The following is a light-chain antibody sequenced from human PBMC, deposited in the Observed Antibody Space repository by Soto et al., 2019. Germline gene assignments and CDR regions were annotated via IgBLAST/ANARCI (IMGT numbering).Light chain of an antibody. CDR2: DAS. Sequence: DVHMTQSPSTLSASVGDRVTITCRASESIATWLAWYQQKPGKAPKLLIYDASRLESGVPSRFSGGGSGTEFTLTIRGMKQDDFATYYCHQYNSYFGQGTKVDIK. CDR1: ESIATW. V-gene: IGKV1-5*01. CDR3: HQYNSY. J-gene: IGKJ2*01.